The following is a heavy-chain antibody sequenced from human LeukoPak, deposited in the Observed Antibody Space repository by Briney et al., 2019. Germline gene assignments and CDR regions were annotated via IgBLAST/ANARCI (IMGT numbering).Heavy chain of an antibody. CDR2: IYSGGST. D-gene: IGHD3-3*01. CDR3: ARGRDFWSGALDY. CDR1: GFTVSSNY. J-gene: IGHJ4*02. Sequence: GGSLRLSCAASGFTVSSNYMSWVRQAPGKGLEWVSVIYSGGSTYYADSVKGRFTISRDNSKNTLYLQMNSLRAEDTAVYYCARGRDFWSGALDYWGQGTLVTVSS. V-gene: IGHV3-53*01.